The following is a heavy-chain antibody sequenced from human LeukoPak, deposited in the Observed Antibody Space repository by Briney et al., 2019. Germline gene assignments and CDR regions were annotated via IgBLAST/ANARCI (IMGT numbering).Heavy chain of an antibody. Sequence: GASLRLSCTVRGFSYSSYWMSWVRQAPGKGLEWVGENRPDGGDPVYADSVEDRFTNSRNNDKNSMYLDMNRLRGEDTAVSFCVSSSGGRHPPYFWGRGTLLTVSS. CDR1: GFSYSSYW. J-gene: IGHJ4*02. CDR3: VSSSGGRHPPYF. V-gene: IGHV3-7*01. CDR2: NRPDGGDP. D-gene: IGHD2-21*01.